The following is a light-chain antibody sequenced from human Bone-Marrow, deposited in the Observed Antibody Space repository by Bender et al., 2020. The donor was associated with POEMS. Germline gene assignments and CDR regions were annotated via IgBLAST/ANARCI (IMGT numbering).Light chain of an antibody. CDR2: KDT. CDR3: QVWDRGSVI. Sequence: SHELIQSPSVSVSAGLTATITCSGHKVGDKYVCWYQQKVGQSPLLIIYKDTRRPSGIPERFSGSSCENAATLTISGTQAMDEADYFCQVWDRGSVIFGGGNKLTVL. CDR1: KVGDKY. J-gene: IGLJ2*01. V-gene: IGLV3-1*01.